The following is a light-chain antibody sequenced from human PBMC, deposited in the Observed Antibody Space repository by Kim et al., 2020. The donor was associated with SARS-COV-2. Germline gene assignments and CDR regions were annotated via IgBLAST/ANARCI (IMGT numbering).Light chain of an antibody. V-gene: IGKV3-20*01. CDR1: QTVSSSY. CDR2: GAS. CDR3: QQYGSSPYS. J-gene: IGKJ2*03. Sequence: LYQGERATLTCKSSQTVSSSYLAWYQQKPGQAPRLLIYGASSRATGIPDRFSGSGSGTDFTLTISRLEPEDFAVYYCQQYGSSPYSFGQGTKLEI.